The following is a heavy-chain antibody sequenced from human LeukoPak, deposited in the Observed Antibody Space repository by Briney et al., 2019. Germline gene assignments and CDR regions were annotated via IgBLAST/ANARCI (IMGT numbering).Heavy chain of an antibody. Sequence: PGGSLRLSCAASGFTFSSYSMNWARQAPGKGLEWVSSISSSSSYIYYADSVKGRFTISRDNAKNSLYLQMNSLRAEDTGVYYCARVSADGSIAVAGTPDYWGQGTLVTVSS. D-gene: IGHD6-19*01. CDR3: ARVSADGSIAVAGTPDY. J-gene: IGHJ4*02. V-gene: IGHV3-21*01. CDR1: GFTFSSYS. CDR2: ISSSSSYI.